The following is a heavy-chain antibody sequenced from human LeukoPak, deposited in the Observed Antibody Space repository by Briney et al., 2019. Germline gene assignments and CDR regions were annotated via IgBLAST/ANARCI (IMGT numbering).Heavy chain of an antibody. CDR3: ARVDRDGYNYNWFDP. CDR2: IYYSGST. CDR1: GGSVSSGSYY. J-gene: IGHJ5*02. D-gene: IGHD5-24*01. Sequence: PSETLSLTCTVSGGSVSSGSYYWSWIRQPPGKGLEWIWYIYYSGSTNYNPSLKSRVTISVDTSRNQFSLKLSSVTAADTAVYYCARVDRDGYNYNWFDPWGQGTLVTVSS. V-gene: IGHV4-61*01.